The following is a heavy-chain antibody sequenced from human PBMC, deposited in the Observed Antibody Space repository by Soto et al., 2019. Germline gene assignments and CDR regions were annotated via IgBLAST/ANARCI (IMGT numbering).Heavy chain of an antibody. Sequence: EVQLVESGGGLVRPGESLRLTCVASGFSLSNYWMTWVRQVPGKGLEWVANVKRDESRKSYLDSVRGRFTVSRDNARNSLYLQMHSLRAEDTALYYCARDVSPGDSTLYLDAFDIWGQGTMVTVSS. CDR1: GFSLSNYW. J-gene: IGHJ3*02. V-gene: IGHV3-7*05. CDR2: VKRDESRK. D-gene: IGHD5-18*01. CDR3: ARDVSPGDSTLYLDAFDI.